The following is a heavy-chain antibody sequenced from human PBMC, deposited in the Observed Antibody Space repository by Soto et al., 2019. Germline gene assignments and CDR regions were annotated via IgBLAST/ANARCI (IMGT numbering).Heavy chain of an antibody. J-gene: IGHJ5*01. CDR3: ARRLSSGWFDY. D-gene: IGHD6-19*01. CDR2: IYNGGRT. Sequence: PSETLSLTCTVSGGSISDHYYMWIRQSPGKGLEYIGYIYNGGRTDYNPSLKSRVIISVDTSKSQFSLKLSSVTAADTAVYYCARRLSSGWFDYWGQGTLVTVSS. CDR1: GGSISDHY. V-gene: IGHV4-59*08.